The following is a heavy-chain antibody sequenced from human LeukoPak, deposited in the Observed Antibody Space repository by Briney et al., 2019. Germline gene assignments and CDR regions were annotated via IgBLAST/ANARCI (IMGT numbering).Heavy chain of an antibody. J-gene: IGHJ4*02. D-gene: IGHD2-2*01. CDR2: ISAYNGDT. CDR3: ARADLAVPAALDY. Sequence: GASVKVSCKASGYTFTSYGISWVRQAPGQGLEWMGWISAYNGDTNYAQKLQGRVTMTTDTSTSTAYTELRSLRSDDTAVYYCARADLAVPAALDYWGQGTLVTVSS. V-gene: IGHV1-18*01. CDR1: GYTFTSYG.